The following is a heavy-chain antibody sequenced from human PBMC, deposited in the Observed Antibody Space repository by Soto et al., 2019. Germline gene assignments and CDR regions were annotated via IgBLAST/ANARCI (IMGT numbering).Heavy chain of an antibody. D-gene: IGHD6-19*01. V-gene: IGHV3-48*01. CDR2: IMPGSSHI. CDR3: AKGGRQWLVTSDFNY. J-gene: IGHJ4*02. Sequence: GGSLRLSYAASGFTFSIYSMNWVRQAPGKGLEWVSYIMPGSSHIFYADSVKGRFTISRDNAKNTVSLEMTSLRAEDTAVYYCAKGGRQWLVTSDFNYWGQGALVTVSS. CDR1: GFTFSIYS.